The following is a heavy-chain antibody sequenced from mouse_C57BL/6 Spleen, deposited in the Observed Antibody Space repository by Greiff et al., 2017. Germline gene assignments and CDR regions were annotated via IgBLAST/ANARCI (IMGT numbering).Heavy chain of an antibody. CDR2: ISDGGSYT. Sequence: EVMLVESGGGLVKPGGSLKLSCAASGFTFSSYAMSWVRQTPEKRLEWVATISDGGSYTYYPDNVKGRFTISRDNAENNLYLQMSHLKSEDTAMYYCARGGTGTDFDYWGQGTTLTVSS. D-gene: IGHD4-1*01. V-gene: IGHV5-4*03. CDR3: ARGGTGTDFDY. J-gene: IGHJ2*01. CDR1: GFTFSSYA.